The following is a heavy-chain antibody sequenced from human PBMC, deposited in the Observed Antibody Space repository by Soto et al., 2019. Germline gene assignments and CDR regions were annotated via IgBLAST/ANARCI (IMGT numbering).Heavy chain of an antibody. CDR3: ANRRGAGGHFDY. V-gene: IGHV3-23*01. CDR1: RFPSFRYT. CDR2: GSMGGST. D-gene: IGHD2-15*01. J-gene: IGHJ4*02. Sequence: PEGTLRLSCAASRFPSFRYTMGWVRQGPGKGLEWVAVGSMGGSTHYADSVRGRFAISRDNSKDTLSLQMNSLTAEDTAVYLCANRRGAGGHFDYWGQGALVTVS.